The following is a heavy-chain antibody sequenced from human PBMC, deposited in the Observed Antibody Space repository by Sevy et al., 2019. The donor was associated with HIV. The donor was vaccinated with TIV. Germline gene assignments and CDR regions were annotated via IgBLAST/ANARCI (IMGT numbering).Heavy chain of an antibody. CDR2: IKADGSEK. V-gene: IGHV3-7*01. CDR3: ARSEWYQRVYSNWCDP. Sequence: GGSLRLSCRVSGFSLSSYWMSWVRQAPGKGLEWVATIKADGSEKQYVDSVKGRFTISRDNGKNSLYLQMNSLRADDTAVYYCARSEWYQRVYSNWCDPWGQGTLVTVSS. D-gene: IGHD2-2*01. CDR1: GFSLSSYW. J-gene: IGHJ5*02.